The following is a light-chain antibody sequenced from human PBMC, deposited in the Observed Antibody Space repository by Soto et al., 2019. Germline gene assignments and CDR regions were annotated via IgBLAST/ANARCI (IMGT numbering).Light chain of an antibody. J-gene: IGKJ1*01. CDR3: QQYNSYSRT. V-gene: IGKV1-5*01. Sequence: DINMTQSPSTLSASVGNIFTITCRASQGISSWLAWYQQKPGQAPKLLIYDASSLESGVPSRFRGSGSGTEFTLTISSLQTDDFATYYCQQYNSYSRTFGHGTKVDIK. CDR1: QGISSW. CDR2: DAS.